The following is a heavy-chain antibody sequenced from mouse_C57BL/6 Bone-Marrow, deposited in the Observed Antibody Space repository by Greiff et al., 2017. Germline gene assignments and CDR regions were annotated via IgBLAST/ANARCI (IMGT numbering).Heavy chain of an antibody. CDR2: IDPSDSYT. CDR1: GYTFTSYW. CDR3: ARLGAY. J-gene: IGHJ3*01. D-gene: IGHD4-1*01. V-gene: IGHV1-59*01. Sequence: VQLQQSGAELVRPGTSVKLSCKASGYTFTSYWMHWVKQRPGQGLEWIGVIDPSDSYTNYNQKFKGKATLTVDTSSSTAYMQLSSLTSEDSAVYYCARLGAYWGQGTLVTVSA.